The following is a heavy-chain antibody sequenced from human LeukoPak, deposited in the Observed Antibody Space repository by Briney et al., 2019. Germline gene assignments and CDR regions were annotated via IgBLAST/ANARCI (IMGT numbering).Heavy chain of an antibody. V-gene: IGHV4-59*01. Sequence: SETLSLTCTVSGGSMSSYYWNWVRQPPGKGLEWIGNIYSSGSTDYNPSLKSRVTISLDTSKFQFSLRLNSVTAADTAVYYCARADPNTSGYFYRFNWFDPWGQGTLVTVSS. D-gene: IGHD2/OR15-2a*01. CDR3: ARADPNTSGYFYRFNWFDP. CDR1: GGSMSSYY. CDR2: IYSSGST. J-gene: IGHJ5*02.